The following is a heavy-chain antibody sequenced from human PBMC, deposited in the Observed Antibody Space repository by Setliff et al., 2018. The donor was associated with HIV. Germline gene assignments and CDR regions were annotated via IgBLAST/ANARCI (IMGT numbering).Heavy chain of an antibody. CDR1: GYSFTNYW. V-gene: IGHV5-51*01. D-gene: IGHD2-2*01. Sequence: ESLKISCKGSGYSFTNYWIAWVRQVSGKGLELMGIIFPADSDTRYSPSFQGQVTISADKSISTAYLQWSSLKASDSAVYYCARASDPSHRMPPTYHYYYMDVWGKGTTVTVSS. J-gene: IGHJ6*03. CDR2: IFPADSDT. CDR3: ARASDPSHRMPPTYHYYYMDV.